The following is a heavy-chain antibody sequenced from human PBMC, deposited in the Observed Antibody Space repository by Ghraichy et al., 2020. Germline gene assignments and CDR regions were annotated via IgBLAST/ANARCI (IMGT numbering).Heavy chain of an antibody. J-gene: IGHJ4*02. Sequence: SETLSLTCTVSGGSISGYYWSWIRQTPGKGLEWIGYVHYSGSTDYNPSFRSRVTISRDTSKNQFSLKLRSVTASDTAVYYCVRSGDCLVGLEIDSWGQGALVTVSS. CDR2: VHYSGST. D-gene: IGHD2-21*01. CDR1: GGSISGYY. CDR3: VRSGDCLVGLEIDS. V-gene: IGHV4-59*08.